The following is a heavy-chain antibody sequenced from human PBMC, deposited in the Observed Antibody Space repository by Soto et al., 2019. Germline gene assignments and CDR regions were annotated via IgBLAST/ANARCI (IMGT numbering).Heavy chain of an antibody. CDR1: GYTFTSYD. CDR2: MNPNSGNT. CDR3: ARVVDDFDSSGTVDAFDI. V-gene: IGHV1-8*01. D-gene: IGHD3-3*01. J-gene: IGHJ3*02. Sequence: ASVKVSCKASGYTFTSYDINWVRQATGQGLEWMGWMNPNSGNTGYAQKFQGRVTMTRNTSISTAYMELSSLRSEDTAVYYCARVVDDFDSSGTVDAFDIWAQGTMVTVSS.